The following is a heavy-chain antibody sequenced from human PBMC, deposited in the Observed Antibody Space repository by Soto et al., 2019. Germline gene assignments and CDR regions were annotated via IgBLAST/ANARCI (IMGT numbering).Heavy chain of an antibody. J-gene: IGHJ4*02. CDR2: IVVGSGNT. CDR3: ARDLGGWPDY. Sequence: SVKVSCKASGFTFITSTVQWVRQARGQPLEWLGWIVVGSGNTIYAQNFQERVTFTRDESTSTAYMELSSLRFEDTAVYYCARDLGGWPDYWGQGTLVTVSS. V-gene: IGHV1-58*01. D-gene: IGHD2-15*01. CDR1: GFTFITST.